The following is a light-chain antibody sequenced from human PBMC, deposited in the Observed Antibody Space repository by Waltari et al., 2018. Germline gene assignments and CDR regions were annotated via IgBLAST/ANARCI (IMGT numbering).Light chain of an antibody. CDR3: QQSYSTSWT. Sequence: DIQMTQSPSSLPASVGDRVTITCRESQSISSYLNWYQQKPGKAPKLLIYAASSLQSGVPSRCSGNGSGTDFTLTISSLQPEDFATYYCQQSYSTSWTFGQGTKVEIK. CDR1: QSISSY. CDR2: AAS. J-gene: IGKJ1*01. V-gene: IGKV1-39*01.